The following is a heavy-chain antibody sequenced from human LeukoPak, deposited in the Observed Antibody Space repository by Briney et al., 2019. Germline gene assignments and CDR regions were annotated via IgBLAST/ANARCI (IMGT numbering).Heavy chain of an antibody. CDR1: GITFINHA. V-gene: IGHV3-30-3*01. D-gene: IGHD4-11*01. CDR3: ARDGDYSNLDY. J-gene: IGHJ4*02. CDR2: ISYDGSNT. Sequence: GGSLRLSCAASGITFINHAMDWVRQAPGKGLEWVAVISYDGSNTYYADSVKGRFTISRDNAKNTLYLQMNSLRAEDTAVYYCARDGDYSNLDYWGQGTLVTVSS.